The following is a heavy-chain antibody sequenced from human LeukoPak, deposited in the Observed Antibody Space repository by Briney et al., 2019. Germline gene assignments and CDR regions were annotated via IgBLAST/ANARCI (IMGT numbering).Heavy chain of an antibody. V-gene: IGHV3-74*01. J-gene: IGHJ4*01. CDR2: INTDGSST. CDR1: GFTFSSYW. CDR3: VRSAFLTTEFYFDY. Sequence: GGSLRLSCAASGFTFSSYWMHWVRQAPGKGLVWVSRINTDGSSTSYADSVKGRFTISRDNAKNTLYLQMNSLRAEDTAVYYCVRSAFLTTEFYFDYWGHGTLVTVSS. D-gene: IGHD4-11*01.